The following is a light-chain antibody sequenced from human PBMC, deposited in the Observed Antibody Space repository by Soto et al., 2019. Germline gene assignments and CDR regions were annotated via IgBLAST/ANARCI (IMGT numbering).Light chain of an antibody. CDR2: EVT. J-gene: IGLJ1*01. Sequence: QSALTQPASVSGSPGQSITISCTGTSSDIGAYNYVSWYQQHPGKAPKLLIYEVTNRPSGVSDRFSGSKSGNTASLTISGLQADDEANYYCNSYTTLSNRVFGTGTKVTLL. V-gene: IGLV2-14*01. CDR3: NSYTTLSNRV. CDR1: SSDIGAYNY.